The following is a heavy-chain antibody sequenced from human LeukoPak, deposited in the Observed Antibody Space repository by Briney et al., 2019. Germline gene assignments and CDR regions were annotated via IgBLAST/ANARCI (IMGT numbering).Heavy chain of an antibody. D-gene: IGHD5-24*01. CDR2: ISGSGGST. CDR3: VRGFRDDNKGGPYDI. CDR1: GFTFSSYG. J-gene: IGHJ3*02. Sequence: GGSLRLSCAASGFTFSSYGMSWVRQAPGKGLEWVSAISGSGGSTYYADSVKGRFTISRDNSKNTLYLQMNSLRAEDTAVYSCVRGFRDDNKGGPYDIWGQGTMVAVSS. V-gene: IGHV3-23*01.